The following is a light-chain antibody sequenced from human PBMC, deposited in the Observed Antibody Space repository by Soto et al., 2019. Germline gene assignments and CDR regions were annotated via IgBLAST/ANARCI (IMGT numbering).Light chain of an antibody. CDR3: CSYAGSYTYV. J-gene: IGLJ1*01. Sequence: QSALTQARSVSGSPGQSVTISCTGTSSDVGAYNYVSWYQQHPGKAPKLMIYDVSKRPSGVPDRFSGSKSGNTASLTISGLQADDEADYYCCSYAGSYTYVFGTGTKVTVL. CDR1: SSDVGAYNY. V-gene: IGLV2-11*01. CDR2: DVS.